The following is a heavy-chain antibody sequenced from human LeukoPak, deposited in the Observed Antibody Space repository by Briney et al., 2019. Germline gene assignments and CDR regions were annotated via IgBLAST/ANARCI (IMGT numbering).Heavy chain of an antibody. J-gene: IGHJ5*02. CDR3: ARGAYYYDSSGYYKFDP. V-gene: IGHV3-13*01. D-gene: IGHD3-22*01. CDR2: IGTAGDT. Sequence: PGGSLRLSCAASGFTFSSYDMHWVRQATGKGLEWVSAIGTAGDTYYPGSVKGRFTIPRGNAKNSLYLPMNSLRAGDTAVYYCARGAYYYDSSGYYKFDPWGQGTLVTVSS. CDR1: GFTFSSYD.